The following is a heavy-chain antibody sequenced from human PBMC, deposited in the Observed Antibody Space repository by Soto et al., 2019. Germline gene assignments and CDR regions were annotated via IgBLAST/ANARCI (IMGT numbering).Heavy chain of an antibody. CDR3: ARDRGVAPPVAGNAHYYYYMGV. CDR1: GYSFTNYA. D-gene: IGHD6-19*01. J-gene: IGHJ6*03. V-gene: IGHV1-18*01. Sequence: QDQLVQSGAEVKKPGASVTVSCKASGYSFTNYAITWVRQAPGQGLEWMGWISGFNGNTHYAQKLQGRVTMTTDASTSTAYMELRSLRSDDTAVYYCARDRGVAPPVAGNAHYYYYMGVWGKGTTVTVSS. CDR2: ISGFNGNT.